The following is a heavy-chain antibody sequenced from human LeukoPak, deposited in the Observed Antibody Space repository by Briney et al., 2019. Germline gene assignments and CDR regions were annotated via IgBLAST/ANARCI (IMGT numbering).Heavy chain of an antibody. V-gene: IGHV1-58*02. CDR3: AAVFFSSTVPYFDH. CDR1: GFTFSSSA. Sequence: VASVKVSCKASGFTFSSSAIQWVRQVRGQRLEWIGWIVVGSGNTNYAQKFQDRVTITKDMSTMTAYMELSSLRSEDTALYYCAAVFFSSTVPYFDHWAQGTLVTVSS. CDR2: IVVGSGNT. J-gene: IGHJ4*02. D-gene: IGHD2-2*01.